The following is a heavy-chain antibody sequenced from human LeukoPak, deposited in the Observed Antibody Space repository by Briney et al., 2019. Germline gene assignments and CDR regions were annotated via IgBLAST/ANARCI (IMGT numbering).Heavy chain of an antibody. CDR1: GFTFSSHG. CDR3: ARDDDTTGHYSYFQH. D-gene: IGHD3-22*01. CDR2: IWSDGYKK. Sequence: GGSLRLSCAASGFTFSSHGMHWIRQAPGKGLEWVAVIWSDGYKKYYAESVKGRFTVSRDTSKNTLYLQMNSLRAEDTAVYYCARDDDTTGHYSYFQHWGQGTLVTVSS. V-gene: IGHV3-33*01. J-gene: IGHJ1*01.